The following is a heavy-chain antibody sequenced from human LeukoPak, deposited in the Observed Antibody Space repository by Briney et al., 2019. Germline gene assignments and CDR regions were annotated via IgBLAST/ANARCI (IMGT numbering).Heavy chain of an antibody. CDR1: GGSISSYY. D-gene: IGHD3-9*01. J-gene: IGHJ6*04. CDR3: ARAGQYYDILTGSIYYYYGIDV. V-gene: IGHV4-59*01. CDR2: IYYSGST. Sequence: PSETLSFTCTVSGGSISSYYWSWIRQPPGKGLEWIGYIYYSGSTNYNPSLKSRVTISVDTSKNQFSLKLSSVTAADTAVYHCARAGQYYDILTGSIYYYYGIDVWGNGTTVTVSS.